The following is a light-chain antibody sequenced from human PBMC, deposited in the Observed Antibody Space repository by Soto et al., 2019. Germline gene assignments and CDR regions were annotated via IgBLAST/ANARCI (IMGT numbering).Light chain of an antibody. CDR1: QSVTSP. Sequence: EIVLTQSPATLSLSPGDRATLSCRANQSVTSPFAWYQQKPGQAPRLLIFHTYNRATGIPPRFSGSGSGTDFTLTISSLEPEDFAVYYCQQYHIYSGTFGQGTKVEIK. J-gene: IGKJ1*01. CDR3: QQYHIYSGT. V-gene: IGKV3-11*01. CDR2: HTY.